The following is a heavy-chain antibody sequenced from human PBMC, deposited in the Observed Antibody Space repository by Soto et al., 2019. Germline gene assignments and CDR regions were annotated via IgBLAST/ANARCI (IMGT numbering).Heavy chain of an antibody. V-gene: IGHV4-31*03. CDR1: GGSISSGGYY. D-gene: IGHD3-10*01. J-gene: IGHJ6*02. CDR3: ARGGDVYYGSGSYYKTGDYYYYYGMDV. CDR2: IYYSGST. Sequence: PSETLSLTCTVSGGSISSGGYYWSWIRQHPGKGLEWIGYIYYSGSTYYNPSLKSRVTISVDTSKNQFSLKLSSVTAADTAVYYCARGGDVYYGSGSYYKTGDYYYYYGMDVWGQGTTVTVSS.